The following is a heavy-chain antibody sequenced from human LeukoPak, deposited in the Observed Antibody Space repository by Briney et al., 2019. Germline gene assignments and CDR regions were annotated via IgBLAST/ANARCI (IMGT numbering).Heavy chain of an antibody. CDR2: ITGNGGGT. D-gene: IGHD2-21*01. V-gene: IGHV3-23*01. CDR1: GFTLGSYA. Sequence: GGSLRLSCAASGFTLGSYAMSWVRQAPGKGLEWVSSITGNGGGTYYADSVKGRFTISRDNSKNTLYLQLHSLRAEDTAVYCCAKRDAYSFAIWGQGTMVSVSS. CDR3: AKRDAYSFAI. J-gene: IGHJ3*02.